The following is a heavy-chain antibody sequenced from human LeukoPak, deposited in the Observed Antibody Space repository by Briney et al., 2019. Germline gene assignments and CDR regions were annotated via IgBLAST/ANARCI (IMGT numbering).Heavy chain of an antibody. CDR2: IYYRGST. J-gene: IGHJ4*02. Sequence: PSETLSLTCTVSGGSISSYYWSWIRQPPGKGLEWIGYIYYRGSTNYNPSLKSRVTISVDTSKNQFSLRLTSVTAADTAMYYWASRTYYGSGPDYWGQGTLVTVSS. V-gene: IGHV4-59*01. CDR3: ASRTYYGSGPDY. CDR1: GGSISSYY. D-gene: IGHD3-10*01.